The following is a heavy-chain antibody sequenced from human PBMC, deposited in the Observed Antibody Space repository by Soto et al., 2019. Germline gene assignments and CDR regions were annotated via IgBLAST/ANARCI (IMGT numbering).Heavy chain of an antibody. Sequence: PGGSLRLSCAASGFTFSSYGMHWVRQAPGKGLEWVAVISYDGSNKYYADSVKGRFTISRDNSKNTLYLQMNSLRAEDTAVYYCAKTHDYGDSVFDYWGQGTLVTGSS. J-gene: IGHJ4*02. CDR2: ISYDGSNK. CDR3: AKTHDYGDSVFDY. V-gene: IGHV3-30*18. CDR1: GFTFSSYG. D-gene: IGHD4-17*01.